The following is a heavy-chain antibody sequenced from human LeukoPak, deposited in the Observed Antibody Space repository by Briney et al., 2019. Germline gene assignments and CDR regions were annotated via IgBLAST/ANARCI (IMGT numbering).Heavy chain of an antibody. CDR1: GGTFSSYA. Sequence: SVKVSCKASGGTFSSYAISWVRQAPGQGLEWMGRIIPILGIANYAQKFQGRVTITADKSTSTAYMELSSLRSEDTAVYYCARHIYYDSSGYYWADYYGMDVWGQGTTVTVSS. CDR2: IIPILGIA. J-gene: IGHJ6*02. D-gene: IGHD3-22*01. CDR3: ARHIYYDSSGYYWADYYGMDV. V-gene: IGHV1-69*04.